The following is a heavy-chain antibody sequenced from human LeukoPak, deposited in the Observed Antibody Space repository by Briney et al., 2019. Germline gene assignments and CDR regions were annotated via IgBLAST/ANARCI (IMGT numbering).Heavy chain of an antibody. CDR1: GFTFSSYG. Sequence: GRSLRLSCAASGFTFSSYGMHWVRQAPGKGLEWVAVIWHDGSNKYYADSVKGRFTISRDNSKNTLYLQMNSLRAEDTAVYYCARDDSWGGLLSWGQGTLVTVSS. J-gene: IGHJ4*02. CDR2: IWHDGSNK. D-gene: IGHD3-16*01. CDR3: ARDDSWGGLLS. V-gene: IGHV3-33*01.